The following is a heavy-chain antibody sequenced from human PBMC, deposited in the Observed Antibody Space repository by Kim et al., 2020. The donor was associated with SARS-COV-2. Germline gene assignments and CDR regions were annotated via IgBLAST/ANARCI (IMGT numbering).Heavy chain of an antibody. Sequence: SVKVSCKASGGTFSSYAISWVRQAPGQGLEWMGGIIPIFGTANYEQKFQGRVTITADESTSTAYMELSSLRSEDTAVYYCARGDCSGGSCYHVDYWGQGTLVTVSS. CDR1: GGTFSSYA. J-gene: IGHJ4*02. V-gene: IGHV1-69*13. CDR2: IIPIFGTA. CDR3: ARGDCSGGSCYHVDY. D-gene: IGHD2-15*01.